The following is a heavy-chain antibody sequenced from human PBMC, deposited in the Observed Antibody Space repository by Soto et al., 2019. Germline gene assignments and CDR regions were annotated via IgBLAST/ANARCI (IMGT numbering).Heavy chain of an antibody. CDR2: IKPKGGST. V-gene: IGHV1-46*01. CDR1: GDTFTRNY. J-gene: IGHJ4*02. D-gene: IGHD6-13*01. Sequence: ASVKVSCKASGDTFTRNYMHWVRQAPGQGLEWMGIIKPKGGSTIYAQKFQGRVSMTRDASTSTVYMELSSLRSEDTAVYYCARGAGDFDYWGQGTLVTVSS. CDR3: ARGAGDFDY.